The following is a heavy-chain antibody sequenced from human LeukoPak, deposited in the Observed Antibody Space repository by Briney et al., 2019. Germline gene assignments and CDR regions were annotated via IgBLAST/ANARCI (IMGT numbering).Heavy chain of an antibody. J-gene: IGHJ4*02. Sequence: PGGSLRLPCAASGFPFSSYTLSWVRQAPRKGLEWVSAISGSGTNTYYSGSVKGRFTISRDNSKNTLYLQMNSLRAEDTAVYYCAKERQAGDYFTSDFWGQGTLVTVSS. D-gene: IGHD4-17*01. CDR1: GFPFSSYT. V-gene: IGHV3-23*01. CDR3: AKERQAGDYFTSDF. CDR2: ISGSGTNT.